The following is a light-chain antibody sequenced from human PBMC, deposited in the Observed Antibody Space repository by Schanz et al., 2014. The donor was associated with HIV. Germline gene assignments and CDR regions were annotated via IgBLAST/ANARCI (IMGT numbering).Light chain of an antibody. Sequence: QSVLTQPPSVSETPGQRVTISCTGSSSNIGAGYDVHWYQQFPGTAPRLLISTNTDRPSGVPDRFSGSKSGTSASLAISGLQSEDEADYYCNSFTTSNTCVFGGGTKLTVL. CDR2: TNT. V-gene: IGLV1-40*01. J-gene: IGLJ3*02. CDR1: SSNIGAGYD. CDR3: NSFTTSNTCV.